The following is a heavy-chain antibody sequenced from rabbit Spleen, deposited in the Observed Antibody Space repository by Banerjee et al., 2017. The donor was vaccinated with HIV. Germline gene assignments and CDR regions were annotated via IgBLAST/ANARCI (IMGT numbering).Heavy chain of an antibody. CDR1: GFSFSSSAW. CDR3: ARDYNL. CDR2: IYTGTGTT. V-gene: IGHV1S40*01. Sequence: QSLEESGGDLVKPGASLTLTCTASGFSFSSSAWIYWVRQAPGKGLEWITCIYTGTGTTYYANWAKGRFTISKTSSTTVTLQMTSLTAADTATYFCARDYNLWGPGTLVTVS. J-gene: IGHJ4*01.